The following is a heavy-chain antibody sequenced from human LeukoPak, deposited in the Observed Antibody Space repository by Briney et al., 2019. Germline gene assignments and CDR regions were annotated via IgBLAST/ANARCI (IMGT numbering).Heavy chain of an antibody. D-gene: IGHD1-14*01. J-gene: IGHJ6*03. V-gene: IGHV1-69*13. CDR3: ARAPDWMDYYYMDV. CDR2: IIPIFGTA. Sequence: SVKVSCKASGYTFTSYGISWVRQAPGQGLEWMGGIIPIFGTANYAQKFQGRVTITADESTSTAYMELSSLRSEDTAVYYCARAPDWMDYYYMDVWGKGTTVTISS. CDR1: GYTFTSYG.